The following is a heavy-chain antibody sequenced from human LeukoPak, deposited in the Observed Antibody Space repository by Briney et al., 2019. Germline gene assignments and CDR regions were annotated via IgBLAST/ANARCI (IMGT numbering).Heavy chain of an antibody. CDR1: GFIFSNYA. D-gene: IGHD3-9*01. J-gene: IGHJ4*02. V-gene: IGHV3-23*01. CDR3: AKWGDYDVLTGYYVSDF. CDR2: ISGRSDNT. Sequence: GGSLRLSCAASGFIFSNYAMYWVRQAPGKGLEWVSAISGRSDNTYYADSVKGRFTHSRDSSKNTLYLQMNSLRADDTAVYYCAKWGDYDVLTGYYVSDFWGQGTLVTVSS.